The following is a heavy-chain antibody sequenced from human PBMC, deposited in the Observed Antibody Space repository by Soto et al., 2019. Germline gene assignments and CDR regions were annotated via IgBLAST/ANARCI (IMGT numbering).Heavy chain of an antibody. V-gene: IGHV1-69*13. CDR2: IIPIFGTA. Sequence: GASVKVSCKASGGTFSSYAISWVRQAPGQGLEWMGGIIPIFGTANYAQKFQGRVTITAGESTSTAYMELSSLRSEDTAVYYCARTDHLIGSFRINWFDPWGQGTLVTVSS. J-gene: IGHJ5*02. CDR1: GGTFSSYA. D-gene: IGHD3-9*01. CDR3: ARTDHLIGSFRINWFDP.